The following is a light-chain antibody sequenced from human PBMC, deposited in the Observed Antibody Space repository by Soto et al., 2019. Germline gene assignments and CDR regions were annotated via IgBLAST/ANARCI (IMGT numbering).Light chain of an antibody. CDR2: SAS. Sequence: DIQLPQYPSVLSESVGDTVTITCRASQALSNYLAWYQQKPGKAPDLLIYSASTFQSGVTSRFRGRGSETDFSLTIRALQPEDFATYYFHQLSGYELTCRGGTKADTK. J-gene: IGKJ4*01. CDR3: HQLSGYELT. V-gene: IGKV1-9*01. CDR1: QALSNY.